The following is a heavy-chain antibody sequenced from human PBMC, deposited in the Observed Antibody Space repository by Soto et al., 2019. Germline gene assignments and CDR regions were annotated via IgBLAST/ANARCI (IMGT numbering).Heavy chain of an antibody. Sequence: ASVKVSCKASRGTFNNYAINSVRQAPGQGLEWMGVIILPFGTPNYAQTFQGRVTITADESMTTAYMELSGLRSEDTAVYYCARGPEYEGYFDYWGRGTLVTVSS. V-gene: IGHV1-69*13. CDR1: RGTFNNYA. D-gene: IGHD3-3*01. J-gene: IGHJ4*02. CDR2: IILPFGTP. CDR3: ARGPEYEGYFDY.